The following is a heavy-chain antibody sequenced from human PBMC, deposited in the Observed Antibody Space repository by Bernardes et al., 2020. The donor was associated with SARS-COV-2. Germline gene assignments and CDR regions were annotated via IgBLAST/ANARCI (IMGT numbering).Heavy chain of an antibody. Sequence: GGSLRLSCAASGFTFSSYSMNWVRQAPGKGLEWVSSISSSSSYIYYADLVKGRFTISRDNAKNSLYLQMNSLRAEDTAVYYCARGWNIVVVPAAIPFDYWGQGTLVTVSS. V-gene: IGHV3-21*01. CDR3: ARGWNIVVVPAAIPFDY. CDR2: ISSSSSYI. D-gene: IGHD2-2*01. CDR1: GFTFSSYS. J-gene: IGHJ4*02.